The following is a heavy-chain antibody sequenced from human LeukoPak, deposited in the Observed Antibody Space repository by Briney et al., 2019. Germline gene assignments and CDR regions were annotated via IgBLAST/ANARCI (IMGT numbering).Heavy chain of an antibody. CDR2: IYSGGST. D-gene: IGHD4-17*01. V-gene: IGHV3-53*01. CDR1: GFSVSNNY. Sequence: GGSLRLSCAASGFSVSNNYMSWVRQAPGKGLEWVSVIYSGGSTYYADSVKGRFTISRDNSKNTLYLQMNSLRAEGTAVYYCARDTVTTFRFRDYYYYGMDVWGQGTTVTVSS. J-gene: IGHJ6*02. CDR3: ARDTVTTFRFRDYYYYGMDV.